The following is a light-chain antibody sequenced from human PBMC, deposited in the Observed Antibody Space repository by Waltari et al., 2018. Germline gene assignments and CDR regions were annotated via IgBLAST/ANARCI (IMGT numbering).Light chain of an antibody. J-gene: IGKJ1*01. CDR3: QQYYRSRT. V-gene: IGKV4-1*01. CDR2: WAS. CDR1: QSVFYRSDNKNY. Sequence: DIVMTQSPDPLAVSLGEMATIARKSRQSVFYRSDNKNYLAWYHHKPRQPTKLLFYWASTRESGVTDRFSACGSGTDFTLTINNLQAEDVAVYYCQQYYRSRTFGQGTKVEIK.